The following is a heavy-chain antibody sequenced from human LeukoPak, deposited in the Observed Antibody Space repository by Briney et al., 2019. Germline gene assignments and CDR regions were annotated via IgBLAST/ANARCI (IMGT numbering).Heavy chain of an antibody. J-gene: IGHJ4*02. Sequence: ASVKVSCKASGGSFTTHVISWVRQAPGQGLEWMGGIIPVFGTPNYARKFQGRITITADESTTTVNMELSSLRSDDTAVYYCARDASIWSHFDDWGQGSLVLVSS. CDR1: GGSFTTHV. CDR3: ARDASIWSHFDD. CDR2: IIPVFGTP. V-gene: IGHV1-69*01. D-gene: IGHD6-13*01.